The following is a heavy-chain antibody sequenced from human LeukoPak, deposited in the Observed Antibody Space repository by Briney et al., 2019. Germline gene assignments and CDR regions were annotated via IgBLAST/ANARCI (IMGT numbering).Heavy chain of an antibody. CDR1: GYTFSSYA. Sequence: ASVKVSCKASGYTFSSYAYIWVRQAPGQGLEWMGWIAAYNSNTDYAQKLQGRVTMTTDTSTSTAYMELRSLRSDDTAVYYCARSGGGNWFDPWGQGTLVTVSS. J-gene: IGHJ5*02. CDR2: IAAYNSNT. D-gene: IGHD3-16*01. CDR3: ARSGGGNWFDP. V-gene: IGHV1-18*01.